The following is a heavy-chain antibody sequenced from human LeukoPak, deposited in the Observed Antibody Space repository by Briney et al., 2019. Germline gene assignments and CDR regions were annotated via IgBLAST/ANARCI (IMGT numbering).Heavy chain of an antibody. Sequence: GESLKISFQGSGYSFSSYWIGRVRPMPGKGLEWMGIIHPGDSDTRYSPAFQGQVSISVDKSISTAYLQWSSLKASDTAIFYCARAGTGYYVMDVWGQGTTVTVSS. CDR1: GYSFSSYW. J-gene: IGHJ6*02. CDR2: IHPGDSDT. V-gene: IGHV5-51*01. CDR3: ARAGTGYYVMDV. D-gene: IGHD3-10*01.